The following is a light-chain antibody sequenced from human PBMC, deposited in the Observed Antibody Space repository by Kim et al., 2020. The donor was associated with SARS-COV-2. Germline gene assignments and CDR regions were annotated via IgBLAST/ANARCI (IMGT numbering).Light chain of an antibody. CDR3: QAWDSSTL. J-gene: IGLJ1*01. Sequence: SGSTGKTVKFSCSGHELGKKFTCWYQQKPGRSPVLVIFQDNKRPSGIPERFSGSNSGNTATLTISGAQPMDEADYYCQAWDSSTLFGSGTKVTVL. CDR1: ELGKKF. V-gene: IGLV3-1*01. CDR2: QDN.